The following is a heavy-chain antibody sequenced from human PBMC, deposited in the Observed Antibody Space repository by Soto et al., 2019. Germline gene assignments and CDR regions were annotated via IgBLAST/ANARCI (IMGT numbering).Heavy chain of an antibody. CDR1: GFTFRSYA. V-gene: IGHV3-30*18. J-gene: IGHJ4*02. CDR2: ISFDGSNK. D-gene: IGHD5-12*01. CDR3: AKDPDSVTRVQRWIYYFDY. Sequence: QVQLVESWGGVVQPGRSLRLSCAASGFTFRSYAMHWVRQAPGKGLEWVAAISFDGSNKYYADSVKGRFTISRDNSENTLYLQMNGLRHEETAVYYDAKDPDSVTRVQRWIYYFDYWGQGTLVTGSS.